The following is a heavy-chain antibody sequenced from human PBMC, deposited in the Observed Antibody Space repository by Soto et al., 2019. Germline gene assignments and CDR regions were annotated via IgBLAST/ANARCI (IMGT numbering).Heavy chain of an antibody. Sequence: SETLSLTCTVSGGSISNSSYYWGWIRQPPGKGLEWIGSIYYSGSTYYNPSLKSRVTISVDTSKNQFSLKLSSVTAADTAVYYCASPLYGDYVGYFDYWGQGTLVTVSS. CDR1: GGSISNSSYY. D-gene: IGHD4-17*01. CDR3: ASPLYGDYVGYFDY. V-gene: IGHV4-39*01. CDR2: IYYSGST. J-gene: IGHJ4*02.